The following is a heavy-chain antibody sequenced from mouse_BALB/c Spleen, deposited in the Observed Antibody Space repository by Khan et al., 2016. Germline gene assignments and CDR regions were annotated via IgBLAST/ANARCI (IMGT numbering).Heavy chain of an antibody. V-gene: IGHV9-1*02. J-gene: IGHJ4*01. CDR1: GYTFTNYG. CDR2: INTFNGQP. Sequence: QIQLVQSGPELKKPGETVKISCKASGYTFTNYGMIWVKQAPGKDLKWMGWINTFNGQPSYADDFKGRFAFSLETSASTVYLQINNLKNEDMATYFWSRHGPCAMDYWAQGTSVTGSS. CDR3: SRHGPCAMDY.